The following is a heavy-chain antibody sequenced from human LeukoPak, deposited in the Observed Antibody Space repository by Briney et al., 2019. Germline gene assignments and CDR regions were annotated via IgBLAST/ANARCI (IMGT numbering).Heavy chain of an antibody. J-gene: IGHJ4*02. D-gene: IGHD2-15*01. CDR1: GFTFSSYS. V-gene: IGHV3-48*01. CDR2: ISSSSSTI. Sequence: GGSLRLSCAASGFTFSSYSMNWVRQAPGKGLEWVSYISSSSSTIYYADSVKGRFTIPRDNAKNSLYLQVNRQRAEDTAVYYCARSLTSGYSRAYDYWGQGTLVTVSS. CDR3: ARSLTSGYSRAYDY.